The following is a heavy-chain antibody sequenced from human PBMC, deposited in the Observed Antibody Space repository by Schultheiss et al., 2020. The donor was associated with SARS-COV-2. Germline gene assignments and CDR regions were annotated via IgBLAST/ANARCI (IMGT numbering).Heavy chain of an antibody. V-gene: IGHV1-18*01. Sequence: ASVKVSCKASGYTFTSYGISWVRQAPGQGLEWMGWISAYNGNTNYAQKLQGRVTMTTDTSTSTAYMELRSLRSDDTAVYYCARAWGDYYDSSGYYYSGYYYYGMDVWGQGTTVTVSS. D-gene: IGHD3-22*01. J-gene: IGHJ6*02. CDR1: GYTFTSYG. CDR2: ISAYNGNT. CDR3: ARAWGDYYDSSGYYYSGYYYYGMDV.